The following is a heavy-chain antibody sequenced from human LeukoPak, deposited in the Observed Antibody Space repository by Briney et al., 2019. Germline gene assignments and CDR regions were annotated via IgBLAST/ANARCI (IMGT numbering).Heavy chain of an antibody. J-gene: IGHJ4*02. CDR1: GFTFSSYG. CDR2: ISYDGSNK. CDR3: AKDRGRAHSYGSFDY. D-gene: IGHD5-18*01. V-gene: IGHV3-30*18. Sequence: TGRSLRLSCAASGFTFSSYGMHWVRQAPGKGLEWVAVISYDGSNKYYADSVKGRFTISRDNSKNTLYLQMNSLRAEETAVYYCAKDRGRAHSYGSFDYWGQGTLVTVSS.